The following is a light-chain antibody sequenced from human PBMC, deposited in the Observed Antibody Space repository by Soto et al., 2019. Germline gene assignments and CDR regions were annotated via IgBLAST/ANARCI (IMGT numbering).Light chain of an antibody. CDR2: GNS. CDR1: SSKIGAGYD. Sequence: SVLTQPPPMAGAPVQRVTISCTGSSSKIGAGYDVHWYQQLPGTAPKLLIYGNSNRPSGVPDRFSGSKSGTSASLAITGLQAEDEADYYCQSYDSSLSGFYVFGTGTKVTVL. CDR3: QSYDSSLSGFYV. V-gene: IGLV1-40*01. J-gene: IGLJ1*01.